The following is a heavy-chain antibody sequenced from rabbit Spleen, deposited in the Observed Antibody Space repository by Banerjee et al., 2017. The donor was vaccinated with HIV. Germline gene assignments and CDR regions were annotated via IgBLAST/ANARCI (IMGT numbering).Heavy chain of an antibody. J-gene: IGHJ6*01. D-gene: IGHD1-1*01. CDR3: ARDTSSSFSGYGMDL. V-gene: IGHV1S40*01. CDR1: GVSFSISSY. Sequence: QSLEESGGDLVKPGASLTLTCKASGVSFSISSYMCWVRQAPGKGLEWIACIDAGSSGFTYFATWAKGRFAISKTSSTTVTLQMTRLTAADTATYFCARDTSSSFSGYGMDLWGPGTLVTVS. CDR2: IDAGSSGFT.